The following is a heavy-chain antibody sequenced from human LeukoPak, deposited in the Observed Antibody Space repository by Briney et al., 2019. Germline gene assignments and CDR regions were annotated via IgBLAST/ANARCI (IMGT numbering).Heavy chain of an antibody. Sequence: GASVKVSCKASGGTFSSYAISWVRQAPGQGLEWMGRIIPILGTANYAQKFQGRVTITADKSTSTAYMELSSLRSEDAAVYYCARGVTGTAPYYWGQGTLVTVSS. CDR1: GGTFSSYA. J-gene: IGHJ4*02. CDR3: ARGVTGTAPYY. CDR2: IIPILGTA. D-gene: IGHD1-20*01. V-gene: IGHV1-69*04.